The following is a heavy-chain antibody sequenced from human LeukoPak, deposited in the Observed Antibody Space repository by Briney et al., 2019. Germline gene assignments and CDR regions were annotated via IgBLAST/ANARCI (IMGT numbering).Heavy chain of an antibody. J-gene: IGHJ4*02. D-gene: IGHD3-3*01. Sequence: GASVKVSCKASGGTFSSYAISWVRQAPGKGPEWVSYVSSASSHVYYADSVRGRFIISRDNAKNSLYLQMNSLRAEDTAVYYCARDLMRFLEWVNWGQGTLVTVSS. V-gene: IGHV3-21*01. CDR2: VSSASSHV. CDR3: ARDLMRFLEWVN. CDR1: GGTFSSYA.